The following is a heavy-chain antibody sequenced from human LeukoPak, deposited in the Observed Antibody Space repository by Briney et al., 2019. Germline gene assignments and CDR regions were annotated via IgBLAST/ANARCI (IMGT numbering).Heavy chain of an antibody. CDR1: GGSISSGGKY. J-gene: IGHJ4*02. Sequence: PSQTLSLTCTVSGGSISSGGKYWSWIRQPPGKGLEWIGYIYDSGSTYYNPSLKSRVTISGDTSKNQSSLQLRSVTAADTAAYYCATDSGGYRSKLDYWGQGTLVTVSS. CDR2: IYDSGST. V-gene: IGHV4-31*03. CDR3: ATDSGGYRSKLDY. D-gene: IGHD3-22*01.